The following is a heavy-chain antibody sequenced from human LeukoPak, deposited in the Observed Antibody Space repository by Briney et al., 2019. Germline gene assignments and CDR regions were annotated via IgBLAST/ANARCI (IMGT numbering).Heavy chain of an antibody. J-gene: IGHJ4*02. Sequence: GGSLRLSCAASGFTFSSYSMNWVRQAPGKGLEWVSSISSSSSYIYYADSVKGRFTISRDNAKNSLYLQMNSLRVEDTAVYYCARDFKFESYSSSWYPDYWGQGTLVTVSS. CDR1: GFTFSSYS. CDR3: ARDFKFESYSSSWYPDY. V-gene: IGHV3-21*01. D-gene: IGHD6-13*01. CDR2: ISSSSSYI.